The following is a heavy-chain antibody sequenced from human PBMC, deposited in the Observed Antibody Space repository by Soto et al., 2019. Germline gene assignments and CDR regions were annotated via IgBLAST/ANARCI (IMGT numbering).Heavy chain of an antibody. D-gene: IGHD5-18*01. CDR1: GGSISSGDYY. CDR2: IYYSGST. Sequence: SETLSLTCTVSGGSISSGDYYWSWIRQPPGKGLEWIGYIYYSGSTYYNPSLKSRVTISVDTSRNQFSLKLSSVTAADTAVYYCARFSWIQLWFDYWGQGTLVTVSS. V-gene: IGHV4-30-4*01. CDR3: ARFSWIQLWFDY. J-gene: IGHJ4*02.